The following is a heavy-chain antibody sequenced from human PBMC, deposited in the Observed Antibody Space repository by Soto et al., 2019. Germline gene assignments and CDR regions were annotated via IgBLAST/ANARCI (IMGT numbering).Heavy chain of an antibody. D-gene: IGHD3-22*01. J-gene: IGHJ5*02. V-gene: IGHV4-30-4*01. CDR3: ARAHSSGYYHGASRWFDP. Sequence: PSETLSLTCTVSGGSISSGDYYWSWIRQPPGKGLEWIGYIFYSGSTYYTPSLKSRVTISVDTSKNQFSLKLTSVTAADTAVYNCARAHSSGYYHGASRWFDPWGQGTLVTVSS. CDR1: GGSISSGDYY. CDR2: IFYSGST.